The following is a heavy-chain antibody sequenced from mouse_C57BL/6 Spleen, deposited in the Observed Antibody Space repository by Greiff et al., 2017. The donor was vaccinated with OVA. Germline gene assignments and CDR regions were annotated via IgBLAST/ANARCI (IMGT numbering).Heavy chain of an antibody. CDR2: IWSGGGT. CDR1: GFSLTSYG. J-gene: IGHJ1*03. Sequence: QVQLQQSGPGLVQPSQSLSITCTVSGFSLTSYGVHWVRQSPGKGLEWLGVIWSGGGTDYNAAFISRLSISKDNSKSQVFFKMNSLQADDTAIYYCARNLGYWYFDVWGTVTTVTVSS. V-gene: IGHV2-2*01. CDR3: ARNLGYWYFDV.